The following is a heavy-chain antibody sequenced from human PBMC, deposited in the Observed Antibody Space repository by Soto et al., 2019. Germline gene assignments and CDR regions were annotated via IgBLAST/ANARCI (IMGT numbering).Heavy chain of an antibody. V-gene: IGHV4-39*01. D-gene: IGHD1-7*01. CDR1: GGSISSSRYY. CDR3: ARLSGNYPDY. Sequence: PSETLSLTCTVSGGSISSSRYYWVWIRQPPGKGLELIGSIYYSGSTYYNPSLKSRVTISVDTSKNQFSLRLSSVTAADTALYYCARLSGNYPDYWGQGTLVTV. CDR2: IYYSGST. J-gene: IGHJ4*02.